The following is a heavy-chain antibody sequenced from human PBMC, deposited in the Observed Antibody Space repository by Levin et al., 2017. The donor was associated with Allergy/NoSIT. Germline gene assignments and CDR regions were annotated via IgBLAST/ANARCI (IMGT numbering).Heavy chain of an antibody. V-gene: IGHV3-23*01. J-gene: IGHJ4*02. Sequence: GESLKISCAASGFTFSTYAMSWVRQAPGKGLEWVSGVSGNGGNTYYADSVKGRFTISKDNSKNTLYLQMNSLRDEDTAVYYCTMTYPKCSSCRPTTADNWGQGTLVTVSS. CDR2: VSGNGGNT. CDR1: GFTFSTYA. CDR3: TMTYPKCSSCRPTTADN. D-gene: IGHD1-1*01.